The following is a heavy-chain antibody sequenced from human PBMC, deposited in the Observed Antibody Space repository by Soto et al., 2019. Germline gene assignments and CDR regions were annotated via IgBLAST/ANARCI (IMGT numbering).Heavy chain of an antibody. D-gene: IGHD3-22*01. CDR3: AGSTLYDRSIDP. Sequence: SETLSLTCTVSGGSISSGGYYWSWIRQHPGKGLEWIGYIYYSGSTYYNPSLKSRVTISVDTSKNQFSLKLSSVTAADTAVYCCAGSTLYDRSIDPWGQGTLVTVS. CDR1: GGSISSGGYY. J-gene: IGHJ5*02. CDR2: IYYSGST. V-gene: IGHV4-31*03.